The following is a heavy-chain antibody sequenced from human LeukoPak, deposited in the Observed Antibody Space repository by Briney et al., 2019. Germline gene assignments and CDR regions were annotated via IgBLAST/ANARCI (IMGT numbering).Heavy chain of an antibody. CDR1: GFTFSSYG. V-gene: IGHV3-30*03. J-gene: IGHJ4*02. Sequence: GGSLRLSCAASGFTFSSYGMHWVRQAPGKGLEWVAVISYDGSNKYYADSVKGRFTISRDNSKNTLYLQMNSLRAEDTAVYYCAGPPEDFDYWGQGTLVTVSS. CDR2: ISYDGSNK. CDR3: AGPPEDFDY.